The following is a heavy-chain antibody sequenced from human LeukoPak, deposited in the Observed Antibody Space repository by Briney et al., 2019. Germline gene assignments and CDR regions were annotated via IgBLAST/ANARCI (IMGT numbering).Heavy chain of an antibody. CDR2: ISYDGSNK. CDR1: GFTFSSYA. CDR3: ARNIAGDYDFWSGYSYYFDY. Sequence: PGRSLRLSCAASGFTFSSYAMHWVRQAPGKGLEWVAVISYDGSNKYYADSVKGRFTIPRDNSKNTLYLQMNSLRAEDTAVYYCARNIAGDYDFWSGYSYYFDYWGQGTLVTVSS. J-gene: IGHJ4*02. V-gene: IGHV3-30*04. D-gene: IGHD3-3*01.